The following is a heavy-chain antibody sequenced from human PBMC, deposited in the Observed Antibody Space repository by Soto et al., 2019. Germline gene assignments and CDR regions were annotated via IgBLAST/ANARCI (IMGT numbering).Heavy chain of an antibody. D-gene: IGHD3-3*02. Sequence: GGSLRLSCAASGFTFSSYGMHWVRQAPGKGLEWVAVIWYDGSNKYYADSVKGRFTISRDNSKNTLYLQMNILRAEDTAVYYCARDAISTGGYFDYWGQGTLVTVSS. J-gene: IGHJ4*02. V-gene: IGHV3-33*01. CDR2: IWYDGSNK. CDR3: ARDAISTGGYFDY. CDR1: GFTFSSYG.